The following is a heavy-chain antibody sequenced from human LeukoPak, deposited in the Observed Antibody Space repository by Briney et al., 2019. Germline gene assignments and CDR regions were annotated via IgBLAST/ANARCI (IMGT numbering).Heavy chain of an antibody. D-gene: IGHD2/OR15-2a*01. Sequence: SETLSLTCTVSGGSMSSYYWSWIRQPPGKGLEWIGYIYYSGSTYYNPSLKSRVTISVDTSKNQFSLKLSSVTAADTAVYYCARRDRMEYFDYWGQGTLVTVSS. CDR3: ARRDRMEYFDY. V-gene: IGHV4-59*06. J-gene: IGHJ4*02. CDR2: IYYSGST. CDR1: GGSMSSYY.